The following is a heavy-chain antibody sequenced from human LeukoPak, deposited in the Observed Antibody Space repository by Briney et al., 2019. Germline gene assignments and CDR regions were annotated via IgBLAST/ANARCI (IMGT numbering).Heavy chain of an antibody. CDR1: GFTFDDYA. D-gene: IGHD3-22*01. CDR3: AKGYYYDSSGYTNLYFDY. J-gene: IGHJ4*02. Sequence: GGSLRLSCAASGFTFDDYAMHWVRQAPGKGLEWVSGIRWNSGSIGYADSVKGRFTISRDNAKNSLYLQMNSLRAEDTALYYCAKGYYYDSSGYTNLYFDYWGQGTLVTVSS. V-gene: IGHV3-9*01. CDR2: IRWNSGSI.